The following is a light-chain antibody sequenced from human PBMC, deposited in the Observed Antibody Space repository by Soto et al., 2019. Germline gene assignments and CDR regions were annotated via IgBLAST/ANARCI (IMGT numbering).Light chain of an antibody. CDR1: QSVSSN. Sequence: EIVMTQSPATLSVSPGERATLSCGASQSVSSNLAWYQHQPGQAPRVLIYGASTRATGFPARFSGSGSGTEFTLTISSLQSEDFAVYYCQQYNKWPLTFGGGTKVEIK. J-gene: IGKJ4*01. V-gene: IGKV3-15*01. CDR3: QQYNKWPLT. CDR2: GAS.